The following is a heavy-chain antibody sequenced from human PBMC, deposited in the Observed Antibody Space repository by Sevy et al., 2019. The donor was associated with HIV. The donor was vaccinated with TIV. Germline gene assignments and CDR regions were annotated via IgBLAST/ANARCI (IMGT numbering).Heavy chain of an antibody. Sequence: SETLSLTCSVSGGSVSSGSHYWRWIRQPPGKGLEWISYIHYGGSTNFNPSLESRVTMSVDTSKNQFSLKLNSVTAADTAIYYCAREAGLAAPGAFDYWGQGTLVTVSS. J-gene: IGHJ4*02. CDR3: AREAGLAAPGAFDY. D-gene: IGHD6-25*01. CDR1: GGSVSSGSHY. CDR2: IHYGGST. V-gene: IGHV4-61*01.